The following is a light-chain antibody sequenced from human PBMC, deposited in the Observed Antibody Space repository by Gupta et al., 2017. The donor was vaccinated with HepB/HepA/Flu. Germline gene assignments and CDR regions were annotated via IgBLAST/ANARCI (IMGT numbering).Light chain of an antibody. CDR3: AAGDDSVNVVV. V-gene: IGLV1-44*01. J-gene: IGLJ2*01. Sequence: SVLPQAPSTSGTPGQKVTISCSGGSSNIGRNAVYWYQQIPRPAPNLLIYNNNQRPSGVPDRFSGSKSGASASLAISGLQAEDEADYYCAAGDDSVNVVVFGGGTKLTV. CDR1: SSNIGRNA. CDR2: NNN.